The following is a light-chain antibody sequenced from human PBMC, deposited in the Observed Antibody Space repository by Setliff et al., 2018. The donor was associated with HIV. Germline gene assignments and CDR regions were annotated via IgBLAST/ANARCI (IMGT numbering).Light chain of an antibody. CDR3: TSYTTSSTWV. J-gene: IGLJ3*02. CDR2: DVN. Sequence: QSALAQPASVSGSPGQSITISCTGTGSDVGGYNYVSWYQQHPGKAPKLMIYDVNNRPSGVSNRFSGSKSGNTASLTISGLQAEDEADYYCTSYTTSSTWVFGGGT. V-gene: IGLV2-14*03. CDR1: GSDVGGYNY.